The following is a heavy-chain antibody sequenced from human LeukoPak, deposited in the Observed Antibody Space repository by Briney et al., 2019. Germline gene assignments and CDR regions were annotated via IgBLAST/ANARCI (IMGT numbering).Heavy chain of an antibody. Sequence: GGSLRLSCAASGFTFSNAWMSWVRQAPGKGLEWVGRIKSKTDGGTTDYAAPVKGRFTISRDDSKNTLYLQMNSLKTEYTAVYYCTTDGAYGGTFFDYWGQGTLVTVSS. CDR2: IKSKTDGGTT. CDR1: GFTFSNAW. J-gene: IGHJ4*02. D-gene: IGHD4-23*01. V-gene: IGHV3-15*01. CDR3: TTDGAYGGTFFDY.